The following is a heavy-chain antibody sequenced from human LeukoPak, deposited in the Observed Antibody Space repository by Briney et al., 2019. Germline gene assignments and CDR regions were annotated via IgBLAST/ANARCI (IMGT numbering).Heavy chain of an antibody. CDR2: INGDGSGT. Sequence: GGSLRLSCAASGFTFSSNWMHWVRQAPGKGLVWVSRINGDGSGTIYADSVKGRFTISRDNAKNTLYLQMNSLRAEDTAVYYCAVPRIGNYYGMDVWGQGTTVTVSS. V-gene: IGHV3-74*01. CDR1: GFTFSSNW. CDR3: AVPRIGNYYGMDV. D-gene: IGHD3-10*01. J-gene: IGHJ6*02.